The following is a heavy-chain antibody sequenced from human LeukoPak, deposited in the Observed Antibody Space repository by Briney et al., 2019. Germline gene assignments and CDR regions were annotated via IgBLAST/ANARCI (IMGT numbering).Heavy chain of an antibody. V-gene: IGHV4-31*03. CDR1: GGSISSGGYY. CDR2: IYYSGST. Sequence: SQTLSLTCTVSGGSISSGGYYWSWIRQHPGKGLEWIGYIYYSGSTYYNPSLKSRVTISVDTFKNQFSLKLSSVTAADTAVYYCASSTQVAPGAFDIWGQGTMVTVSS. D-gene: IGHD2-15*01. J-gene: IGHJ3*02. CDR3: ASSTQVAPGAFDI.